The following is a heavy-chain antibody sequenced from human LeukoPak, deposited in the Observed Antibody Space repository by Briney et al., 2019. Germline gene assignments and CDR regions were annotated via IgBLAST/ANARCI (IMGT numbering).Heavy chain of an antibody. CDR2: VKSDGGGI. V-gene: IGHV3-74*01. CDR1: GFTFTDYW. D-gene: IGHD5-18*01. CDR3: AQDLRVDTACPGRDY. J-gene: IGHJ4*02. Sequence: GGSLRLSCAVSGFTFTDYWFHWVRQAPGKGLEWVSRVKSDGGGINYGDSVKGRFTISRDNSKNTLYLQMNSLRAEDTAVYYCAQDLRVDTACPGRDYWGQGTLVTVSS.